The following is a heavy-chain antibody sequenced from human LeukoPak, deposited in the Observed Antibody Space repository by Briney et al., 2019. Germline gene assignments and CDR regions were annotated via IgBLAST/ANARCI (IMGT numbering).Heavy chain of an antibody. J-gene: IGHJ2*01. CDR3: VRSLGPGPGWSFDV. CDR2: IYTSGST. D-gene: IGHD3-16*01. V-gene: IGHV4-61*02. CDR1: GGSISSGSYY. Sequence: PSQTLSLTCTVSGGSISSGSYYWSWIRQPAWKELEWIGRIYTSGSTNYNPSLKSRVTISVDTSKTRFSLTLRSVTPGATAKYYCVRSLGPGPGWSFDVWGRGKLMTVAS.